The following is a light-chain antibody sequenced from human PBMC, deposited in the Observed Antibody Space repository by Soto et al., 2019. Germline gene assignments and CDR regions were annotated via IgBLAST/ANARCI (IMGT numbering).Light chain of an antibody. V-gene: IGKV3-15*01. CDR1: QSISDT. J-gene: IGKJ5*01. CDR2: GAS. CDR3: QQYDNWPTIT. Sequence: EIVITQSPGTLSVSPGGRATLSCRASQSISDTLAWYQQKPWQAPRLLIYGASTRAAGIPARFRGSRSGTEFTLTISSLLSEDFAVYYCQQYDNWPTITVGQGTRLEIK.